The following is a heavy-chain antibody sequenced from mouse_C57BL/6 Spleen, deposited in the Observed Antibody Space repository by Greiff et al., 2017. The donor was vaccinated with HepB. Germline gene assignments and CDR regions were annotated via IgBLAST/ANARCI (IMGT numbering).Heavy chain of an antibody. CDR2: INPGSGGT. CDR1: GYAFTNYL. J-gene: IGHJ4*01. Sequence: VQLQQSGAELVRPGTSVKVSCKASGYAFTNYLIEWVKQRPGQGLEWIGVINPGSGGTNYNEKFKGKATLTADKPSSTAYMQLSSLTSEDSAVYCCARAQEYWGQGTSVTVSS. V-gene: IGHV1-54*01. CDR3: ARAQEY.